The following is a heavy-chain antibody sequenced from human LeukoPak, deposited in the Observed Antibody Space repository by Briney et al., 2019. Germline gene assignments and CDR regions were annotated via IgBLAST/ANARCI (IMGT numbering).Heavy chain of an antibody. CDR2: IWHDGNNK. Sequence: PGRSLRLSCAASGFTFSSYAMHWVRQAPGKGLEWVAIIWHDGNNKYYADSVKGRFTISSDNSKNTLSLQMNSLRAEDTAVYFCARGGEQLDYWGQGTLVTVSS. D-gene: IGHD3-10*01. CDR3: ARGGEQLDY. J-gene: IGHJ4*02. CDR1: GFTFSSYA. V-gene: IGHV3-33*08.